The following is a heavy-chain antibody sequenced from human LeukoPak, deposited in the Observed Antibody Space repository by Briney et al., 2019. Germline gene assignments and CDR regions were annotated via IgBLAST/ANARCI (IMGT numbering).Heavy chain of an antibody. V-gene: IGHV4-59*01. CDR1: DGSITNYD. Sequence: SETLSLTCTVSDGSITNYDWSWVRQPPGKGLEFIGHVHYSGTANYNPSLRSRVTISIDTSKKHFFLKLKSVTAADTAVYYCAILVVPAAPTGVDYWGQGTLVTVSS. D-gene: IGHD2-2*01. CDR3: AILVVPAAPTGVDY. CDR2: VHYSGTA. J-gene: IGHJ4*02.